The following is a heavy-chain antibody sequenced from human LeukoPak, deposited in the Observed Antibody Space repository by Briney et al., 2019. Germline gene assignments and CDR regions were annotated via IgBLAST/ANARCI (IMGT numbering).Heavy chain of an antibody. CDR3: AKDGWTDAFDI. J-gene: IGHJ3*02. Sequence: VGSLRLSCAASGFTFSSYGMHWVRQAPGKGLEWVAVISYEGSNKYYADSVKGRFTISRDNSKNTPYLQMNSLRAEDTAVYYCAKDGWTDAFDIWGQGTMVTVSS. V-gene: IGHV3-30*18. CDR2: ISYEGSNK. D-gene: IGHD6-19*01. CDR1: GFTFSSYG.